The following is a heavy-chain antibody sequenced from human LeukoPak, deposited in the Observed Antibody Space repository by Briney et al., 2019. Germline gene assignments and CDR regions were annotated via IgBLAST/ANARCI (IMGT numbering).Heavy chain of an antibody. V-gene: IGHV3-21*01. CDR3: ARDPENSYDSSGYYGDAFDI. CDR1: GFTFSSYS. Sequence: GGSLRLSCAASGFTFSSYSMNWVRQAPGKGLEWVSSISSSSSYIYYADSVKGRFTISRDNAKNSLYLQMNSLRAEDTAVYYCARDPENSYDSSGYYGDAFDIWGQGTMVTVSS. J-gene: IGHJ3*02. D-gene: IGHD3-22*01. CDR2: ISSSSSYI.